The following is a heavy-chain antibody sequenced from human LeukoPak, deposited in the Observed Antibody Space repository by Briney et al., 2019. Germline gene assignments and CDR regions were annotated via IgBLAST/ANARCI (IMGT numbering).Heavy chain of an antibody. Sequence: PGGSLRLSCAASGFTFSSYAMSWVRQAPGKGLEWVSAISGSGGSTYYADTVKGRFTISRDNSKNTLYLQMNSLRAEDTAVYYCAKVTYYYDSSGYYYVDNFDYWGQGTLVTVSS. V-gene: IGHV3-23*01. D-gene: IGHD3-22*01. J-gene: IGHJ4*02. CDR1: GFTFSSYA. CDR3: AKVTYYYDSSGYYYVDNFDY. CDR2: ISGSGGST.